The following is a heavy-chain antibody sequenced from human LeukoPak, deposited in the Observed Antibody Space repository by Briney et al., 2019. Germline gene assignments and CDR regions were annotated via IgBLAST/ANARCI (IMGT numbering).Heavy chain of an antibody. V-gene: IGHV4-59*12. J-gene: IGHJ4*02. CDR2: IYSGGST. CDR3: ASPPEGGWYRGNYYFDY. CDR1: GDSISTLY. Sequence: SETLSLTCTVSGDSISTLYWSWIRQPPGKGLEWIGYIYSGGSTDYNPSLKSRLTISVDTSKNQFSLKLSSVTAADTAVYYCASPPEGGWYRGNYYFDYWGQGTLVTVSS. D-gene: IGHD6-19*01.